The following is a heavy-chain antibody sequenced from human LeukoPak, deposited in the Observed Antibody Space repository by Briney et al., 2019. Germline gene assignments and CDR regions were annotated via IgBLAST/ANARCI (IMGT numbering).Heavy chain of an antibody. V-gene: IGHV4-34*01. J-gene: IGHJ4*02. CDR3: ASSGRMTTVTTAFHY. Sequence: PSETLSLTCAVYGGSFSGYYWSWIRQPPGKGLEWIGEINHSGSTNYSPSLKSRVTISVDTSKNQFSLKLSSVTAADTAVYYCASSGRMTTVTTAFHYWGQGTLVTVSS. CDR1: GGSFSGYY. CDR2: INHSGST. D-gene: IGHD4-17*01.